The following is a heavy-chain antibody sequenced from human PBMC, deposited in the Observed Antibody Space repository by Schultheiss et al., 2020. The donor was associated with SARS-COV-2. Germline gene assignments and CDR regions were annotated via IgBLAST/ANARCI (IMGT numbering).Heavy chain of an antibody. V-gene: IGHV4-39*01. CDR3: ATHYGDYGDY. CDR2: IYYSGST. CDR1: GGSISSGGYY. D-gene: IGHD4-17*01. Sequence: SETLSLTCTVSGGSISSGGYYWGWIRQPPGKGLEWIGSIYYSGSTYYNPSLKSRVTISVDTSKNQFSLKLSSVTAADTAVYYCATHYGDYGDYWGQGTLVTVSS. J-gene: IGHJ4*02.